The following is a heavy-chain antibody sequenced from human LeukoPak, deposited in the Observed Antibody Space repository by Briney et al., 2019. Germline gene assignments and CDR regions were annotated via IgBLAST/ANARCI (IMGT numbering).Heavy chain of an antibody. Sequence: ASVKVSCRASGYTFTGYYMHWVRQAPGQGLEWMGWINPSSGGTNYAQKFQGRVTMSRDTSISTAYMELSRLTSDDTAIYYCAREGYTGMANFDYWGQGTLVTVSS. J-gene: IGHJ4*02. CDR2: INPSSGGT. CDR3: AREGYTGMANFDY. D-gene: IGHD1-26*01. CDR1: GYTFTGYY. V-gene: IGHV1-2*02.